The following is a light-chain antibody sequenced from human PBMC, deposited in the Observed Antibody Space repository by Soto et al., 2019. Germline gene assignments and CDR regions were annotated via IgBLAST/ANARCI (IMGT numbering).Light chain of an antibody. CDR3: QQYGSSPRT. CDR2: DAS. CDR1: KSLITSQ. V-gene: IGKV3-20*01. J-gene: IGKJ1*01. Sequence: EMGWPQSPGTLSLSQGERATLSCRASKSLITSQLAWYQQKPGQAPRLLIHDASSRATGISDRFTGSGSGTDFTLTITTLEPEDFAVYYCQQYGSSPRTFGLGTKVEI.